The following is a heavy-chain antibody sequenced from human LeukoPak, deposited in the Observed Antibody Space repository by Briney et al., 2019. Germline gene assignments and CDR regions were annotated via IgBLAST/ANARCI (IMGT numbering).Heavy chain of an antibody. V-gene: IGHV4-31*03. CDR3: ARDSSGWGPYYYYYYGMDV. J-gene: IGHJ6*02. Sequence: SETLSLTCTVSGGSISSGGYYWSWIRQHPGKGLEWIGYIYYSGSTYYNPSLKSRVTISVDTSKNQFSLKLSSVTAADTAVYYCARDSSGWGPYYYYYYGMDVWGQGTTVTVSS. D-gene: IGHD6-19*01. CDR1: GGSISSGGYY. CDR2: IYYSGST.